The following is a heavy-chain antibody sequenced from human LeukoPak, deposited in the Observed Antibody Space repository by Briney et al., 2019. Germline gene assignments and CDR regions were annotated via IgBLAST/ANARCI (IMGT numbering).Heavy chain of an antibody. J-gene: IGHJ4*02. V-gene: IGHV3-33*01. D-gene: IGHD5-12*01. Sequence: GGSLRLSCAASGFTFSSYGMHWVRQAPGKGLEWVAVIWYDGNNKYYADFVRGRFTISRDNSKNTLYLQMNSLRAEDTAVYYCARDGNSGYDYPIFDYWGQGTLVTVSS. CDR1: GFTFSSYG. CDR2: IWYDGNNK. CDR3: ARDGNSGYDYPIFDY.